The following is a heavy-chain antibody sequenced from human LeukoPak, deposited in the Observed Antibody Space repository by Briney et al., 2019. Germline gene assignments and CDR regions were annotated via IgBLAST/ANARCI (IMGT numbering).Heavy chain of an antibody. CDR2: ISPRGGGT. CDR3: ARDHPVAGTADAFDI. CDR1: GFTFTNYG. J-gene: IGHJ3*02. D-gene: IGHD6-19*01. Sequence: GGSLRLSCAASGFTFTNYGMNWVRQAPGKGLEWLSGISPRGGGTYYADSVKGRFTISRDDSKNTLSLQMNSLRAEDTAVYYCARDHPVAGTADAFDIWGQGTMVTVSS. V-gene: IGHV3-23*01.